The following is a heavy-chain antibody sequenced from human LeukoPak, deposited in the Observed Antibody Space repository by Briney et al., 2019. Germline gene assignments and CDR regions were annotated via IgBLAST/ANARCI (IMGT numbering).Heavy chain of an antibody. Sequence: GGSLRLSCAASGFTFSSYGMHWVRQAPGNGLEWVAVIWYDGSNKYYADSVKGRFTISRDNSKNTLYLQMNSLRAEDTAVYYCARNYDFWSGYPDYWGQGTLVTVSS. CDR1: GFTFSSYG. V-gene: IGHV3-33*01. D-gene: IGHD3-3*01. CDR2: IWYDGSNK. CDR3: ARNYDFWSGYPDY. J-gene: IGHJ4*02.